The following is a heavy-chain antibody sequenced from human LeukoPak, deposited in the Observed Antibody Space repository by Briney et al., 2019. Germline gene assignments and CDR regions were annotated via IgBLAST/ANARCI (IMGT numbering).Heavy chain of an antibody. D-gene: IGHD3-10*01. CDR1: GFTFSSYS. V-gene: IGHV3-21*01. CDR2: ISSSSSYI. J-gene: IGHJ4*02. CDR3: ARDTTYYYGSVSDY. Sequence: GGSLRLSCAASGFTFSSYSMNWVRQAPGKGLEWVSSISSSSSYIYYADSVKGRFTISRDNAKNSLYLQMNSVRAEDTAVYYGARDTTYYYGSVSDYWGEGTLVTVSS.